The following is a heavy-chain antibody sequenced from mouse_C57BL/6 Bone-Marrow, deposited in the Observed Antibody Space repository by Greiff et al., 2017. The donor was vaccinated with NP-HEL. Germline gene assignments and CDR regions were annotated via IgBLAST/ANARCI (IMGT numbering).Heavy chain of an antibody. CDR2: IYPGGGYT. CDR1: GYTFTNYW. CDR3: ARFCYWGAMDY. Sequence: QVQLQQSGAELVRPGTSVKMSCKASGYTFTNYWIGWAKQRPGHGLEWIGDIYPGGGYTNYNEKFKGKATLTADKYSSTAYMQFSSLTSEDSAIYYCARFCYWGAMDYWGQGTSVTVSS. V-gene: IGHV1-63*01. D-gene: IGHD4-1*01. J-gene: IGHJ4*01.